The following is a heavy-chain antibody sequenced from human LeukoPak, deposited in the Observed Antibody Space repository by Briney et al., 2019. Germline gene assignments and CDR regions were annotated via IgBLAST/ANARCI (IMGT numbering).Heavy chain of an antibody. CDR2: IYHSRST. Sequence: PSGTLSLTCAVSGGSISSSNWWSWVRQPPGKGLEWIGEIYHSRSTNYNPSLKSRVTISVDKSKNQFSLKLSSVTAADTAVYYCARGGIAAAALYNWFDPWGQGTLVTVSS. CDR3: ARGGIAAAALYNWFDP. J-gene: IGHJ5*02. CDR1: GGSISSSNW. D-gene: IGHD6-13*01. V-gene: IGHV4-4*02.